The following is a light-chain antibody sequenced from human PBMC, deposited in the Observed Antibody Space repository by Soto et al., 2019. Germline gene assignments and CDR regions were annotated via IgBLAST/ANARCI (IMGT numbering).Light chain of an antibody. CDR1: QSISSW. CDR3: QQYNSYPLT. CDR2: KAS. V-gene: IGKV1-5*03. J-gene: IGKJ4*01. Sequence: DIQMTQSPSTLSASVGDRVTIPCRASQSISSWLAWYQRKPGKAPKLLIYKASSLESGVPSRFSGSGSGTEFTLTISSLQPDDFATYYCQQYNSYPLTFGGGTKVDIK.